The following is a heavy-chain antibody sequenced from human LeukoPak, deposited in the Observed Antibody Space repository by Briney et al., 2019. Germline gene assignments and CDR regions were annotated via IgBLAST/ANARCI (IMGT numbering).Heavy chain of an antibody. Sequence: SETLSLTCTVSRGSITPYYWTWIRQPPGKGLEWIGYIYYSGSANYSSSLESRVTISIDTTNNQFSLKLSSVTAADTAVYYCARQRHTSGRRFDYWGQGILVTVSS. CDR1: RGSITPYY. J-gene: IGHJ4*02. V-gene: IGHV4-59*01. D-gene: IGHD3-22*01. CDR3: ARQRHTSGRRFDY. CDR2: IYYSGSA.